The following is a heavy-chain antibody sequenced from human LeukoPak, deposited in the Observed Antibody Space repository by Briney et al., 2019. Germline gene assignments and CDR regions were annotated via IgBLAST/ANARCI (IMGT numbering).Heavy chain of an antibody. CDR2: IYTSGST. CDR1: GGSISSYY. J-gene: IGHJ4*02. Sequence: SETLSLTCTVSGGSISSYYWSWIRQPAGKGLEWIGRIYTSGSTNYNPSLKSRVTMSVDTSKNQFSLKLSSVTAADTAVYYCARDQYSSSWYERYFDCWGQGTLVTVSS. D-gene: IGHD6-13*01. CDR3: ARDQYSSSWYERYFDC. V-gene: IGHV4-4*07.